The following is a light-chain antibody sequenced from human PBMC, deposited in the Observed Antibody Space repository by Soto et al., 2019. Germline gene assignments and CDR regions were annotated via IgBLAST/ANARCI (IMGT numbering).Light chain of an antibody. J-gene: IGKJ1*01. Sequence: DILMTQSPSTLSASLGDRVTIICRASRSVDKWLAWYQQKSGKAPKLLIYEASHLQSGVPSRFGGSGSGTEFTLTINNLQSEVVASYYCQQYYSFWTFGQGTRVEV. V-gene: IGKV1-5*02. CDR3: QQYYSFWT. CDR2: EAS. CDR1: RSVDKW.